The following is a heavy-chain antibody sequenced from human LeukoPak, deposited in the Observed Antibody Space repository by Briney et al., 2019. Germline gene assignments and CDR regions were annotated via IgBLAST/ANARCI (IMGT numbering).Heavy chain of an antibody. CDR2: IIPIFGTA. D-gene: IGHD3-16*01. CDR1: GGTFSSYA. V-gene: IGHV1-69*13. Sequence: SVKVSCKASGGTFSSYAISWVRQAPGRGLEWMGGIIPIFGTANYAQKFQGRVTITADESTSTAYMELSSLRSDDTAVYYCARDLFRVYGDAFDIWGQGTMVTVSS. CDR3: ARDLFRVYGDAFDI. J-gene: IGHJ3*02.